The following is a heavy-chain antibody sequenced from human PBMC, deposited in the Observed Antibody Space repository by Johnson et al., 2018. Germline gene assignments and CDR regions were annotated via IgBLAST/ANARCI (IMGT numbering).Heavy chain of an antibody. Sequence: VQLVQSGGGLVKPGGSLRLSCAASGFTFSNAWMNWVRQAPGKGLEWVGRIKSKTDGGTTDYAAPVKGRFTISRDDSKNTLYLQMNSLKTEDTAVYYCARGYNWKDYYFDYWGQGTLVTVSS. V-gene: IGHV3-15*07. CDR3: ARGYNWKDYYFDY. CDR1: GFTFSNAW. CDR2: IKSKTDGGTT. J-gene: IGHJ4*02. D-gene: IGHD1-20*01.